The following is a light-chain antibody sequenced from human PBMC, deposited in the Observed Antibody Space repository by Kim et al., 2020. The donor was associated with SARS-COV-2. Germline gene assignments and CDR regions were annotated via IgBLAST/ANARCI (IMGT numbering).Light chain of an antibody. J-gene: IGLJ2*01. V-gene: IGLV3-1*01. Sequence: VFTGQTASISCSGDKLREKSVCWYQQSTGPSPVLVVYEDIKRPSGMPERSSGSNSGNKATLTIRGTQAIDEADYYCQVWDITTAVFGGGTQLTVL. CDR1: KLREKS. CDR2: EDI. CDR3: QVWDITTAV.